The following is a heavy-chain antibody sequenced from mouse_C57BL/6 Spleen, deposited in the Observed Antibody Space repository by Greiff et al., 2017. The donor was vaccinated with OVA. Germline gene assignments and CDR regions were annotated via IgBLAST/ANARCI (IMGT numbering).Heavy chain of an antibody. CDR2: ISYDGSN. D-gene: IGHD2-5*01. CDR1: GYSITSGYY. CDR3: ARDYYSNYETAY. Sequence: ESGPGLVKPSQSLSLTCSVTGYSITSGYYWNWIRQFPGNKLEWMGYISYDGSNNYNPSLKNRISITRDTSKNQFFLKLNSVTTEDTATYYCARDYYSNYETAYWGQGTLVTVSA. V-gene: IGHV3-6*01. J-gene: IGHJ3*01.